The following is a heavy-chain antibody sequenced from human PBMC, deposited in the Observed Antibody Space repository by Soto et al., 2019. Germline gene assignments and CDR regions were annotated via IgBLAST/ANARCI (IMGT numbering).Heavy chain of an antibody. CDR1: GGSVTTDEYW. D-gene: IGHD3-10*01. J-gene: IGHJ3*02. CDR3: ARQIGRGLWAFDI. V-gene: IGHV4-39*01. Sequence: QLQVQESGPGLVKPSETLSLTCTVSGGSVTTDEYWWGWIRQPPGKGLEWIGSINYGGNTYYNPSLRSRVTISVDTAKNQFSLKLSSVTAADTAVYYCARQIGRGLWAFDIWGQGTMVTVSS. CDR2: INYGGNT.